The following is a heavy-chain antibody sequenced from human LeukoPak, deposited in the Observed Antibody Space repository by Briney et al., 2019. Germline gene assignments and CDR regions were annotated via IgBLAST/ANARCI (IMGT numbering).Heavy chain of an antibody. Sequence: GGSLRLSCAASGFTFSSYGMSWVRQAPGKGLEWVSAISGSGGSTYYADSVKGRFTISRDNSKNTLYLQMNSLRAEDTAVYYCAKGYSSGSKGFTGFDPWGQGTLVTVSS. V-gene: IGHV3-23*01. CDR3: AKGYSSGSKGFTGFDP. D-gene: IGHD3-22*01. CDR1: GFTFSSYG. CDR2: ISGSGGST. J-gene: IGHJ5*02.